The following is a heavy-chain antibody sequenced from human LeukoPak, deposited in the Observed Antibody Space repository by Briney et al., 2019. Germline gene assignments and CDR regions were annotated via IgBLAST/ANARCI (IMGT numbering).Heavy chain of an antibody. CDR3: ARLADTTLANFFLDS. D-gene: IGHD1-1*01. Sequence: SETLSLTCSVSGRSISNSYWSWTRQPPGKGLEWIGFIFPSGATYYIPSLRGRVTLLADTSTNQVSLTLTSVTAGDTALYFCARLADTTLANFFLDSWGQGTLVTVSS. CDR2: IFPSGAT. CDR1: GRSISNSY. V-gene: IGHV4-4*09. J-gene: IGHJ4*02.